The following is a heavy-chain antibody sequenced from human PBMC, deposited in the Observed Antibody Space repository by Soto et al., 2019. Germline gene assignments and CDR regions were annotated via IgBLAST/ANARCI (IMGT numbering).Heavy chain of an antibody. J-gene: IGHJ4*02. V-gene: IGHV3-30*18. CDR1: GFTFSSYG. Sequence: QVQLVESWGGVVQPGRSLRLSCAAAGFTFSSYGMHLVRQAPGKGLEGVAVISYDGSKKYYADSVKGRVTISRDNSKNTLYLQIKSLRAEDMAVYYCAKDGEYNWNDGCDYWGQGTLVTVSS. CDR2: ISYDGSKK. D-gene: IGHD1-1*01. CDR3: AKDGEYNWNDGCDY.